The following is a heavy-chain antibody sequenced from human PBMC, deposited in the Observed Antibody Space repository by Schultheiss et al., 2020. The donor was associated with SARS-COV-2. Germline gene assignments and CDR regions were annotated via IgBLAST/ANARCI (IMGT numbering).Heavy chain of an antibody. CDR1: GGTFSSYA. Sequence: ASVKVSCKASGGTFSSYAISWVRQAPGQGLEWMGWISAYNGNTNYAQKLQGRVTMTRDTSTSTVYMELSSLRSEDTAVYYCARASRAQQLVNYGMDVWGQGTTVTVSS. J-gene: IGHJ6*02. V-gene: IGHV1-18*01. D-gene: IGHD6-13*01. CDR3: ARASRAQQLVNYGMDV. CDR2: ISAYNGNT.